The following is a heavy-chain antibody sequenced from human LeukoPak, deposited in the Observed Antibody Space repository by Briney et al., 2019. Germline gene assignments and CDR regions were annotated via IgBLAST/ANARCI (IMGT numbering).Heavy chain of an antibody. CDR3: ARARSSSWDQSFDI. V-gene: IGHV3-21*01. CDR1: GFTFSSYS. J-gene: IGHJ3*02. Sequence: GGSLRLSCAASGFTFSSYSMNWVRQAPGKGLEWVSSISSSSSYIYYADSVKGRFTISRDNAKNSLYLQMNSLRAEDTAVYYCARARSSSWDQSFDIWGQGTMVTVSS. CDR2: ISSSSSYI. D-gene: IGHD6-13*01.